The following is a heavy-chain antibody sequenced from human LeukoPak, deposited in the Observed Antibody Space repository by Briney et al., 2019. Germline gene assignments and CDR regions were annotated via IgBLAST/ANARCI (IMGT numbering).Heavy chain of an antibody. V-gene: IGHV3-30*03. D-gene: IGHD3-3*01. J-gene: IGHJ5*02. Sequence: PGGSLRLSCAASGFTFSSYGMHWVRQAPGKGLEWVAVISYDGSNKYYADSVKGRFTISRDNSKNTLYLQMNSLRAEDTAVYYCARGNRRTIFLGENWFDPWGQGTLVTVSS. CDR2: ISYDGSNK. CDR3: ARGNRRTIFLGENWFDP. CDR1: GFTFSSYG.